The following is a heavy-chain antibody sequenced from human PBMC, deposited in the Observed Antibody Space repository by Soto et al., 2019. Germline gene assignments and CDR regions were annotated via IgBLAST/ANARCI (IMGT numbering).Heavy chain of an antibody. CDR1: GFAFNNDW. V-gene: IGHV3-7*01. Sequence: EAQVVESGGDLVQPGGSLRLSCAASGFAFNNDWMTWVRQASGKGLEWVASIKEDGTNTYYADSVRGRFTLSRDNTKNSLYLQMNSRRAEDTAVYYCARGGGIVDNWGQGTRVTVSS. J-gene: IGHJ4*02. CDR2: IKEDGTNT. D-gene: IGHD3-10*01. CDR3: ARGGGIVDN.